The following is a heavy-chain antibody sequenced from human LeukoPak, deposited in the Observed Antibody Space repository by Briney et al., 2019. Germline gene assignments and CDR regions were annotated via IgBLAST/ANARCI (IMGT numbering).Heavy chain of an antibody. CDR2: INHSGST. CDR3: ASTNFYDSSGYFDY. V-gene: IGHV4-34*01. Sequence: PSETLSLTCAVYGGSFSGYYWSWIRQPPGKGLEWIGEINHSGSTNYNPSLKSRVTISVDTSKNQFSLKLSSVTAADTAVYYCASTNFYDSSGYFDYWGQGTLVTVSS. J-gene: IGHJ4*02. D-gene: IGHD3-22*01. CDR1: GGSFSGYY.